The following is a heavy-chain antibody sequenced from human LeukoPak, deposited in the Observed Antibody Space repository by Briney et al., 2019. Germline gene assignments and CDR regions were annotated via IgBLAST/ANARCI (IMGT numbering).Heavy chain of an antibody. Sequence: GSLRLSCAASGSTFSSYSMNWVRQAPGKGLEWLSSIGSTGAYIFYADSVKGRFTISRDNAKNSLYLQMNSLRAEDTAIYYCARDRWELLRSVDYWGQGTLVAVSS. CDR1: GSTFSSYS. V-gene: IGHV3-21*01. CDR3: ARDRWELLRSVDY. CDR2: IGSTGAYI. J-gene: IGHJ4*02. D-gene: IGHD2-15*01.